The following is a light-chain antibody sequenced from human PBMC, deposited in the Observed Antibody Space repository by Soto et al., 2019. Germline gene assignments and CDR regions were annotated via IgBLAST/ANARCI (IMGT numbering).Light chain of an antibody. J-gene: IGKJ1*01. CDR1: QSVSSN. CDR2: GAS. Sequence: EIGMTQSPATLSVSPGERATLSCRASQSVSSNLAWYQQKPGQAPRLLIYGASTRATGIPARFSGSGSGTEVTIAISSLQSEEFAVYYCQQYNNWPPWTFGQGTKVEIK. CDR3: QQYNNWPPWT. V-gene: IGKV3-15*01.